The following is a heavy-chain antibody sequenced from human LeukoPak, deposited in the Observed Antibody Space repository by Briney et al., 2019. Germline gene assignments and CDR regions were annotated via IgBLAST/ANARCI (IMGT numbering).Heavy chain of an antibody. J-gene: IGHJ4*02. Sequence: SQTLSFTCTVSGGSFSSSAYYWSWIRQSPGKGLEWIGYIYSSGSTYYNPSLESRVTMSVDTSKNQFSLRLSSVTAADTAVYYCARGAYGIPTDYWGQGTLVTVSS. V-gene: IGHV4-31*03. CDR2: IYSSGST. CDR3: ARGAYGIPTDY. D-gene: IGHD3-10*01. CDR1: GGSFSSSAYY.